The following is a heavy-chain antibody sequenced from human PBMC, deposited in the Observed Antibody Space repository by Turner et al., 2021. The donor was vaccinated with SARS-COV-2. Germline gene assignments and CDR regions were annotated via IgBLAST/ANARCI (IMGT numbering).Heavy chain of an antibody. CDR2: FYKIGSI. V-gene: IGHV4-59*08. D-gene: IGHD1-26*01. CDR3: ARHQGSASGYDHGMNV. Sequence: QVQLQESGPGLVRPSETLSLTCTVSGASISSKSWSWIRQSPGRGLEWIGYFYKIGSIDYNPTLRSRVTISVDTSKNQLSLNLISVTAADTAVYYCARHQGSASGYDHGMNVWGQGTAVIVSS. J-gene: IGHJ6*02. CDR1: GASISSKS.